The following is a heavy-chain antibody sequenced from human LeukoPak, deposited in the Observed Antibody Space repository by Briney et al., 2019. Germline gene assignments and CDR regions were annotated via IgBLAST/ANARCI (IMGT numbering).Heavy chain of an antibody. CDR2: VSGTGGRT. CDR1: GFTVSTYA. Sequence: GGSLRLSCAASGFTVSTYAMSWVRQAPGKGLEWVSDVSGTGGRTYYADSVKGRFTISRDNSKNTLYLQMNSLRAEDTALYYCVKASSSSPQYNWFDAWGQGTLVTVSS. D-gene: IGHD6-6*01. V-gene: IGHV3-23*01. CDR3: VKASSSSPQYNWFDA. J-gene: IGHJ5*02.